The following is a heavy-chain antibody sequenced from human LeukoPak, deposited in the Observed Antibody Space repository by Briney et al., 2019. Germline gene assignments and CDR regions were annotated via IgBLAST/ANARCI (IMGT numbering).Heavy chain of an antibody. J-gene: IGHJ4*02. CDR1: GYSFTDYY. V-gene: IGHV1-2*02. D-gene: IGHD6-6*01. CDR2: INPNSGGT. Sequence: ASVKVSCKASGYSFTDYYIQGVRQAPGQGVDWMGWINPNSGGTNYAQKFQGRVIMTRDTSISTAYMELSRLTSDDTATFYCARDGLGIEYWGQGTLVTVSS. CDR3: ARDGLGIEY.